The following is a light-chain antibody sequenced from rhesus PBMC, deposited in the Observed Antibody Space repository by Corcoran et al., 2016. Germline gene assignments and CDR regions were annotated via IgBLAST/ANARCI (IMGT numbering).Light chain of an antibody. Sequence: DIQMTQSPSSLSASVGDRVTITCRASQVINNYLTWYQQKPGKAPKPLIYFPSSLETGVPSRFSGGRSGTDYTLTISSLQLEDTATYYCLQYNSSPYAFGQGTKVEIK. CDR2: FPS. CDR1: QVINNY. J-gene: IGKJ2*01. V-gene: IGKV1-66*01. CDR3: LQYNSSPYA.